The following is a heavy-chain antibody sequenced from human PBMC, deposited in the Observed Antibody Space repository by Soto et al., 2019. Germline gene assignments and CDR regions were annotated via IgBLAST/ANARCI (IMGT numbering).Heavy chain of an antibody. V-gene: IGHV3-9*01. CDR3: AKGNTTSVFSYVDL. D-gene: IGHD1-1*01. CDR2: ISWNSGNI. CDR1: GFTFDDYA. Sequence: EVQLVESGGGLVQPGRSLSLSCAASGFTFDDYAMNWVRQAPGKGLEWVSRISWNSGNIVYADSVKGRFTISRDNAKNSLYLQMSSLRAEDTAFYYCAKGNTTSVFSYVDLWGRGDLVTVSS. J-gene: IGHJ2*01.